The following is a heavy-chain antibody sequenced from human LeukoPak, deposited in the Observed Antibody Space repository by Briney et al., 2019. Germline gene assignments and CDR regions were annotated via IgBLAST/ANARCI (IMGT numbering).Heavy chain of an antibody. CDR1: GGSFSGYY. Sequence: SETLSLTCAVYGGSFSGYYWSWIRQPPGKGLEWIGEINHSGITNYNPSLKSRITVSIDTSKNQFSLSLNSVTAADTAVYYCARVRCSGGSCPYYYYYYYMDVWGKGTTVTVSS. CDR3: ARVRCSGGSCPYYYYYYYMDV. J-gene: IGHJ6*03. CDR2: INHSGIT. D-gene: IGHD2-15*01. V-gene: IGHV4-34*01.